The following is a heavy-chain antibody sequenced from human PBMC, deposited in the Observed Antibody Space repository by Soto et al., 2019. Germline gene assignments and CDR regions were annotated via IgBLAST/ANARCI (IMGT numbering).Heavy chain of an antibody. D-gene: IGHD3-16*01. Sequence: GESLKISCKAIGYTFTNYWIGGLRQTPGKGLEWMGIIFPGDSDTRYNPSFEGQVTVSVDESISTAYLQWNTLKASDTAMYYCARPNFGALTHFDFWGQGTLVTVSS. V-gene: IGHV5-51*01. J-gene: IGHJ4*02. CDR3: ARPNFGALTHFDF. CDR2: IFPGDSDT. CDR1: GYTFTNYW.